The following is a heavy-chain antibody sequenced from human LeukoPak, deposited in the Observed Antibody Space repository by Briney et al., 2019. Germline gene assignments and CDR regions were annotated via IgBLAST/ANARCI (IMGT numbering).Heavy chain of an antibody. V-gene: IGHV3-23*01. J-gene: IGHJ3*02. CDR3: AKVSSPSYYDSSGYYPAFDI. CDR2: ISGSGGST. CDR1: GFTFSNYG. D-gene: IGHD3-22*01. Sequence: PGGSLRVSCAASGFTFSNYGMSWVRQAPGKGLEWVSGISGSGGSTYYADSVKGRFTISRDNSKNTLYLQMNSLRAEDTAVYYCAKVSSPSYYDSSGYYPAFDIWGQGTMVTVSS.